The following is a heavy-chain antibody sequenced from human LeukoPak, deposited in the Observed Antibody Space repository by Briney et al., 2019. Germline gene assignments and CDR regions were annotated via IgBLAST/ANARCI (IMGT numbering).Heavy chain of an antibody. V-gene: IGHV3-23*01. CDR1: AFIFSGHW. Sequence: GGSLRLSCEGSAFIFSGHWMNWVRQTPGKGLEWVSVINSNSGNTFYVDSVKGRFTISRDNSKNTLYLQMNSLRAEDTAVYYCAKGGYSYGYFDYWGQGILVTVSS. J-gene: IGHJ4*02. D-gene: IGHD5-18*01. CDR2: INSNSGNT. CDR3: AKGGYSYGYFDY.